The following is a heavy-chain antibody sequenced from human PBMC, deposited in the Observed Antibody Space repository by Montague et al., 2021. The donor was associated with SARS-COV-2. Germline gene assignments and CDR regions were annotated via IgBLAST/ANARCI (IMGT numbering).Heavy chain of an antibody. CDR2: IYNTCNT. CDR1: GGSISGYC. V-gene: IGHV4-59*01. Sequence: SETLSLTCTVSGGSISGYCCNWSRLPPRKGTERIGNIYNTCNTNYNPSLNSRVPISEDTYKNQFPLRLTAVTAADTAVYYCARDFRLQPWQTNYCFGLWGRGTLVSVSS. J-gene: IGHJ2*01. CDR3: ARDFRLQPWQTNYCFGL. D-gene: IGHD5-18*01.